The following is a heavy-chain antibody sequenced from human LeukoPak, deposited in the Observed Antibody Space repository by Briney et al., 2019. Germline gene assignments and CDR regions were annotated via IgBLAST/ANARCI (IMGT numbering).Heavy chain of an antibody. CDR2: ISIDGSSA. D-gene: IGHD3-16*02. Sequence: GGSLRLSCAASRCPFSSYCMQWVRQAPGKGLVWVSRISIDGSSATYADSVKGRFTISRDNAKNTLYLQMNSLGAEDTAVYHCARGLSYGFYSLAYWGQGTLVTVSS. CDR3: ARGLSYGFYSLAY. V-gene: IGHV3-74*01. J-gene: IGHJ4*02. CDR1: RCPFSSYC.